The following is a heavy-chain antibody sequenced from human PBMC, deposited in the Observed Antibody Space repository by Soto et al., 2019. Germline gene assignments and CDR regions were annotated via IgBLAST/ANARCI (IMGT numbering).Heavy chain of an antibody. CDR3: ARDTFGGAYDFCH. J-gene: IGHJ4*02. V-gene: IGHV3-66*01. CDR1: GFTVTNLY. CDR2: ISSGCST. D-gene: IGHD3-3*01. Sequence: EVQLVESGGGLVRPGGSLRLSCAASGFTVTNLYMTWVRQAPGKGLEGVSVISSGCSTYYADSVKGRFTISRDNSKNTLYLEMNSLRAGDTAVYYCARDTFGGAYDFCHGGQGTLVTVSS.